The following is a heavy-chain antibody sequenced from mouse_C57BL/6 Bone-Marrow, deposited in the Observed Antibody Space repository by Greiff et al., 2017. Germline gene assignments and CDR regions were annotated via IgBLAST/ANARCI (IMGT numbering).Heavy chain of an antibody. CDR2: IYPGSGST. V-gene: IGHV1-55*01. Sequence: VQVVESGAELVKPGASVKMSCKASGYTFTSYWITWVKQRPGQGLEWIGDIYPGSGSTNYNEKFKSKATLTVDTSSSTAYMQLSSLTSEDSAVYYCARSGTVVFDYWGQGTTLTVSS. CDR1: GYTFTSYW. CDR3: ARSGTVVFDY. D-gene: IGHD1-1*01. J-gene: IGHJ2*01.